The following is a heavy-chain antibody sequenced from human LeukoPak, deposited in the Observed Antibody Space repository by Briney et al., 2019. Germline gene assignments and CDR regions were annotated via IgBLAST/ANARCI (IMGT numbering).Heavy chain of an antibody. D-gene: IGHD4-11*01. CDR1: GGSSSGYY. CDR2: INHSGST. Sequence: SETLSLXCAVYGGSSSGYYWSWIRQPPGKGLEWIGEINHSGSTNYNPSLKSRVTISVDTSKNQFSLKLSSVTAADTAVYYCARDRTTDAFDIWGQGTMVTVSS. CDR3: ARDRTTDAFDI. V-gene: IGHV4-34*01. J-gene: IGHJ3*02.